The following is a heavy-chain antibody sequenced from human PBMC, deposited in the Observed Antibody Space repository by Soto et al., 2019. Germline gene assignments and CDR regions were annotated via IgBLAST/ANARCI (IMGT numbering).Heavy chain of an antibody. Sequence: ASVKVSCKASAYTFTGYYTHWVRQAPGQGLEWMGWINPNSGGTNYAQKFQGWVTMTRDTSISTAYMELSRLRSDDTAVYYCATTYCSGGSCYDAFDIWGQGTMVTVSS. CDR2: INPNSGGT. CDR1: AYTFTGYY. V-gene: IGHV1-2*04. D-gene: IGHD2-15*01. CDR3: ATTYCSGGSCYDAFDI. J-gene: IGHJ3*02.